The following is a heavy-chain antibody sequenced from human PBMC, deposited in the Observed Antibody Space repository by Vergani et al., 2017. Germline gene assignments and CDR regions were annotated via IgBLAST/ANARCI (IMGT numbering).Heavy chain of an antibody. V-gene: IGHV1-24*01. CDR1: GYTLTELS. Sequence: QVQLVQSGAEVKKPGASVKVSCKVSGYTLTELSMHWVRQAPGKGLEWMGGFDPEDGETIYAQKFQGRVTMTEDTSTDTAYMELRSLRPDDTAVYYCARDPSSITIFGVVIMSYFDYWGQGTLVTVSS. D-gene: IGHD3-3*01. J-gene: IGHJ4*02. CDR2: FDPEDGET. CDR3: ARDPSSITIFGVVIMSYFDY.